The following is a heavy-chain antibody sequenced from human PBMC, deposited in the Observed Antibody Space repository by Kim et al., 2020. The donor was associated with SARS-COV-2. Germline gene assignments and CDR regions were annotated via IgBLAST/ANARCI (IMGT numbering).Heavy chain of an antibody. CDR3: ARDPNYDILTGYYFHGMDV. Sequence: GGSLRLSCAASGFTFSSYGMHWVRQAPGKGLEWVAVISHDGSNKYYADSVKGRFTISRDNSKNTLYLQMNSLRAEDTAVYYCARDPNYDILTGYYFHGMDVWGQGTTVTVSS. CDR2: ISHDGSNK. J-gene: IGHJ6*02. D-gene: IGHD3-9*01. CDR1: GFTFSSYG. V-gene: IGHV3-33*05.